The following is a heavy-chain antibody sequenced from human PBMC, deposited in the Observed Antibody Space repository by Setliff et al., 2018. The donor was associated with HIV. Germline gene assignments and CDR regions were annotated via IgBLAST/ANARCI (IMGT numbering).Heavy chain of an antibody. CDR2: IYASGNS. CDR1: GGFMNNYS. J-gene: IGHJ2*01. Sequence: SETLSLTCSVSGGFMNNYSWNWLRQPAGKGLEWIGRIYASGNSNYNPSLKDRVTMSMDASWNFFSLEMTSVAAADTAMYFCATLVSCGGDCSSHWYFDLLCRGTLVTVSS. D-gene: IGHD2-21*01. CDR3: ATLVSCGGDCSSHWYFDL. V-gene: IGHV4-4*07.